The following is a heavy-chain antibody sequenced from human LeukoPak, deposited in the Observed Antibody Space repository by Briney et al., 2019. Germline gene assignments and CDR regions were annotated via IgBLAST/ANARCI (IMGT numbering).Heavy chain of an antibody. CDR3: AKDVFELYDIYDH. Sequence: PGGSLRLSCTASGFTFSNYAMSWVRQAPGKGLERVSAISGNGGSTFDADSVKGRFTISRDNSKNTLYLQMNSLRAEDTAIYYCAKDVFELYDIYDHWGQGTLVTVSS. CDR1: GFTFSNYA. CDR2: ISGNGGST. V-gene: IGHV3-23*01. D-gene: IGHD3-9*01. J-gene: IGHJ4*02.